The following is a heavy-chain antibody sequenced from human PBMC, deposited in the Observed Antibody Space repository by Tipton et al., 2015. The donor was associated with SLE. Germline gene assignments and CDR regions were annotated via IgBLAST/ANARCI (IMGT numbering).Heavy chain of an antibody. V-gene: IGHV4-39*07. J-gene: IGHJ4*02. CDR1: GGSISTSSYY. D-gene: IGHD2-15*01. Sequence: GLVKPSETLSLTCTVSGGSISTSSYYWAWIRQPPGKGLECIGNINYSGTTSYNPSLKSRVTMSVDTSKNQFSLKLSSVTAADTAVYYCARGLTQSPDYWGQGTLVTVSS. CDR2: INYSGTT. CDR3: ARGLTQSPDY.